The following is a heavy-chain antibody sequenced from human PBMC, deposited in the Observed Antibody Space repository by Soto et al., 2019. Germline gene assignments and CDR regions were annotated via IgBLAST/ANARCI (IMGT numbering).Heavy chain of an antibody. CDR1: GYTFTSYY. CDR2: INPSGGST. J-gene: IGHJ6*02. V-gene: IGHV1-46*01. CDR3: ARAAMPYYYYYGMDV. D-gene: IGHD2-2*01. Sequence: GASVKVSCKASGYTFTSYYIHWVRQAPGQGLEWMGIINPSGGSTSYAQKFQGRVTISVDTSKNQFSLKLSSVTAADTAVYYCARAAMPYYYYYGMDVWGQGTTVTVSS.